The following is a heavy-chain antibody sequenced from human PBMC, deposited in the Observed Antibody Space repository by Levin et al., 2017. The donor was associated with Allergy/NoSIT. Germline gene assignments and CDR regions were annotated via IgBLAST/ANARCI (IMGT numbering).Heavy chain of an antibody. CDR2: ISYDGSNK. CDR1: GFTFSSYG. CDR3: AKCFKFGELYRCAFDI. Sequence: GGSLRLSCAASGFTFSSYGMHWVRQAPGKGLEWVAVISYDGSNKYYADSVKGRFTISRDNSKNTLYLQMNSLRAEDTAVYYCAKCFKFGELYRCAFDIWGQGTMVTVSS. D-gene: IGHD3-10*01. J-gene: IGHJ3*02. V-gene: IGHV3-30*18.